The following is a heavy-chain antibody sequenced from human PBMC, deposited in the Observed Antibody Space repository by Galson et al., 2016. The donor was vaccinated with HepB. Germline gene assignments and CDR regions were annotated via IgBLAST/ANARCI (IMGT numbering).Heavy chain of an antibody. V-gene: IGHV1-3*01. CDR1: TYA. J-gene: IGHJ6*02. D-gene: IGHD6-13*01. Sequence: TYALHWVRQAPGQRLEWMGWINAGNGNTKYSQKFQGRVTITRDTSASTAYMELSRLRSQDTAVYYCARRLSIAAATLDVWGQGTTVTVSS. CDR2: INAGNGNT. CDR3: ARRLSIAAATLDV.